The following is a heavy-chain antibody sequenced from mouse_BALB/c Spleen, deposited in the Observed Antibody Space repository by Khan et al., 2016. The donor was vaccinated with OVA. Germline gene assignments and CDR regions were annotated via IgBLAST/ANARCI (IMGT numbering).Heavy chain of an antibody. CDR1: GYNIKDIY. CDR2: TDPANGNT. J-gene: IGHJ2*01. CDR3: RISTINA. Sequence: VQLQQSGAELVKPAASLKLSCTAAGYNIKDIYIHWVKQRPEKGLERIRRTDPANGNTKYDPKFQGKATITADTSSNTAYLQLSSLTSEGTAVYYCRISTINAWGQGTTLTVSS. V-gene: IGHV14-3*02.